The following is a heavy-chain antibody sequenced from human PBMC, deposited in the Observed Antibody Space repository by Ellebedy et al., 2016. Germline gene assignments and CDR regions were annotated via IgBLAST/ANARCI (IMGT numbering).Heavy chain of an antibody. V-gene: IGHV4-34*01. CDR1: GGSFSGYY. CDR3: ARDLGGTGSGWYVAYFQH. Sequence: SETLSLXXAVYGGSFSGYYWSWIRQPPGKGLEWIGEINHSGSTNYNPSLKSRVTISVDTSKNQFSLKLSSVTAADTAVYYCARDLGGTGSGWYVAYFQHWGQGTLVTVSS. CDR2: INHSGST. D-gene: IGHD6-19*01. J-gene: IGHJ1*01.